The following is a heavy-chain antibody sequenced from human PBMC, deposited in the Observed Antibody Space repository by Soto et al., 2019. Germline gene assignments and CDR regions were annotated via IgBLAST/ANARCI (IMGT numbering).Heavy chain of an antibody. CDR1: GGTFSSYA. V-gene: IGHV1-69*01. J-gene: IGHJ6*02. CDR3: AREKGSEEECCYGTYYYYYGMDV. CDR2: IIPIFGTA. D-gene: IGHD2-15*01. Sequence: QVQLVQSGAEVKKPGSSVKVSCKASGGTFSSYAISWVRQAPGQGLEWMGGIIPIFGTANYAKKFQGRVTITADESTSTAYMELSSLRSEDTAVYYCAREKGSEEECCYGTYYYYYGMDVWGQGTTVTVSS.